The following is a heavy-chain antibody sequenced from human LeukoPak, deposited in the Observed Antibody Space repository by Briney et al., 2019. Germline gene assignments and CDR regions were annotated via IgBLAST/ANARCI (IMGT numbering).Heavy chain of an antibody. CDR1: GFTFSNYG. CDR3: AREGPRGNSQFDY. J-gene: IGHJ4*02. CDR2: RWYDGSNK. D-gene: IGHD2/OR15-2a*01. Sequence: GGFLRLSCAASGFTFSNYGMHWVRQAPGKGLEWVALRWYDGSNKYYTDSVKGRLTISRDNSKDTLFLQMNGLRAEDTAVYYCAREGPRGNSQFDYWGQGTLVTVSS. V-gene: IGHV3-33*01.